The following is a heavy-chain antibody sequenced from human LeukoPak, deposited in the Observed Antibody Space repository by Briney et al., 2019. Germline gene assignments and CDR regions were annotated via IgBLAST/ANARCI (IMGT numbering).Heavy chain of an antibody. Sequence: SETLSLTCAVSGGPLSSRSCYWGWIRQPPGKGLEWIGSIYYSGSTYYNPSLKSRVTISVDTSKNQFSLKLSSVTAADTAVYYCASLRGFDPWGQGTLVTVSS. CDR3: ASLRGFDP. D-gene: IGHD3-9*01. CDR2: IYYSGST. CDR1: GGPLSSRSCY. V-gene: IGHV4-39*07. J-gene: IGHJ5*02.